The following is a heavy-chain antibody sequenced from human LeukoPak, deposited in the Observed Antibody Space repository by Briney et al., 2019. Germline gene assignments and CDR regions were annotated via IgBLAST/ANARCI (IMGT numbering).Heavy chain of an antibody. D-gene: IGHD3-22*01. J-gene: IGHJ5*02. Sequence: ASVKVSCKASGYTFTSYYMHWVRQAPGQGLEWMGRINPNSGGTNYAQKFQGRVTMTRDTSISTAYMELSRLRSDDTAVYYCARELRLGNWFDPWGQGTLVTVSS. V-gene: IGHV1-2*06. CDR2: INPNSGGT. CDR3: ARELRLGNWFDP. CDR1: GYTFTSYY.